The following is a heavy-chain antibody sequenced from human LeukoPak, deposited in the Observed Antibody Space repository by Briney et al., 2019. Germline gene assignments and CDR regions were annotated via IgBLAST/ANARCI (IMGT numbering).Heavy chain of an antibody. CDR2: IIPIFGTA. V-gene: IGHV1-69*05. CDR3: ARADRGGAGGYYYYYMDV. D-gene: IGHD3-10*01. J-gene: IGHJ6*03. Sequence: GSSVKVSCKASGGTFSSYAISWMRQAPGQGLEWMGGIIPIFGTANYAQKFQGRVTITTDESTSTAYMELSSLRSEDTAVYYCARADRGGAGGYYYYYMDVWGKGTTVTVSS. CDR1: GGTFSSYA.